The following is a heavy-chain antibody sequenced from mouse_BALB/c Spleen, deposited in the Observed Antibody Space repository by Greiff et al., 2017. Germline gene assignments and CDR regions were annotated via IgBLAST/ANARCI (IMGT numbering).Heavy chain of an antibody. CDR3: ARGYYRSRDYFDY. D-gene: IGHD2-14*01. CDR2: ISSGGST. J-gene: IGHJ2*01. V-gene: IGHV5-6-5*01. CDR1: GFTFSSYA. Sequence: DVKLVESGGGLVKPGGSLKLSCAASGFTFSSYAMSWVRQTPEKRLEWVASISSGGSTYYPDSVKGRFTISRDNARNILYLQMSSLRSEDTAMYYCARGYYRSRDYFDYWGQGTTLTVSS.